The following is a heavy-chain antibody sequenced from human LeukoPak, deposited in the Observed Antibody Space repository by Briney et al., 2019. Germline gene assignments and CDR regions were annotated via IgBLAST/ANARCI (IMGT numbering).Heavy chain of an antibody. CDR3: VKDLSYESSGHVLEY. V-gene: IGHV3-43*01. Sequence: GSLRLSCVASGFTVEDYTMHWGRQAPGETLGWGSLISWDGTTYYTDSVKGRFTISRDNSKNSLYLQMDTLRSEDTAFYYCVKDLSYESSGHVLEYWGQGTLVTVSS. J-gene: IGHJ4*02. D-gene: IGHD3-22*01. CDR1: GFTVEDYT. CDR2: ISWDGTT.